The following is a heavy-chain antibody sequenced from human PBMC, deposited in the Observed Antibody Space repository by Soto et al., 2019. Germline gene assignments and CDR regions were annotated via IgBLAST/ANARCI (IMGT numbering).Heavy chain of an antibody. Sequence: QVHLQESGPGLVAPSGTLSLTCTLSGGSVRAPDWWNWVRQSPDKGLEWIAEVHISGHSNYNPSLRSRVSVSIDSSKNQFYLNLNSVTAAETAIYYCARVRQGCSANNCYFDPWGQGTQGTISS. J-gene: IGHJ5*01. CDR1: GGSVRAPDW. D-gene: IGHD1-1*01. V-gene: IGHV4-4*02. CDR3: ARVRQGCSANNCYFDP. CDR2: VHISGHS.